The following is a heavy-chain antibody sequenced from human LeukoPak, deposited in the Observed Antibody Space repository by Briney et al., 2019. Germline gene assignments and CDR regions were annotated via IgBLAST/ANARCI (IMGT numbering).Heavy chain of an antibody. Sequence: GGSLRLSCAASGFTFSSYAMHWVRQAPGKGLEWVAVISYDGSNKYYADSVKGRFTISRDNSKNTLYLQMNSLRAEDTAVYYCARGCDILTGYYGRHFDYWGQGTLVTVSS. V-gene: IGHV3-30*04. D-gene: IGHD3-9*01. CDR2: ISYDGSNK. CDR3: ARGCDILTGYYGRHFDY. CDR1: GFTFSSYA. J-gene: IGHJ4*02.